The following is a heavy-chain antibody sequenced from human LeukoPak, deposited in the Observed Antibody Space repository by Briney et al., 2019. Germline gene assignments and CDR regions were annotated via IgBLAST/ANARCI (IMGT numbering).Heavy chain of an antibody. J-gene: IGHJ5*02. D-gene: IGHD2-15*01. CDR2: INPNSGGT. Sequence: ASVKVSCKASGYTFTGYYMHWVRQAPGQGLEWMGWINPNSGGTNYAQKFQGWVTMTRDTSIGTAYMELSRLRSDDTAVYYCARSFAGGSYNWFDPWGQGTLVTVSS. V-gene: IGHV1-2*04. CDR1: GYTFTGYY. CDR3: ARSFAGGSYNWFDP.